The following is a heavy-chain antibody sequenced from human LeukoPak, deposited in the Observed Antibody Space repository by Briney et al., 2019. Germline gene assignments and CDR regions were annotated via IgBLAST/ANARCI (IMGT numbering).Heavy chain of an antibody. CDR1: GGSFSGYY. D-gene: IGHD3-10*01. CDR2: INHSGST. CDR3: ARGPYYYGSGSYYVDY. V-gene: IGHV4-34*01. Sequence: SETLSLTCAVYGGSFSGYYWSWIRQPPGKGLEWIGEINHSGSTNYNPSLKSRVTLSVDTSKNQFSLKLSSVTAADTAVYYCARGPYYYGSGSYYVDYWGQGTLVTVSS. J-gene: IGHJ4*02.